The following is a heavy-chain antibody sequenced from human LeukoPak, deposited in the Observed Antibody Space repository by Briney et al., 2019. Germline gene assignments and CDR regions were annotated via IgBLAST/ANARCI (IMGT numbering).Heavy chain of an antibody. D-gene: IGHD3-10*01. J-gene: IGHJ4*02. Sequence: SETLSLTCTVSGVSITSYYWSWIRQPPGKGLEWIGYIYYSGITKYNPSLKSRVTMSVDTSKNQFSLKLASVTAADTAVYYCASQVARGNLNYFDYWGQGTLVTVSS. CDR2: IYYSGIT. CDR3: ASQVARGNLNYFDY. V-gene: IGHV4-59*08. CDR1: GVSITSYY.